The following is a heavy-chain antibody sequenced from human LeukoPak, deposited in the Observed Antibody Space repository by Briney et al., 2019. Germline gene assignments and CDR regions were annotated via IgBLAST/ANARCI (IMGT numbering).Heavy chain of an antibody. CDR3: ARQRPGYSSGWYLIGEWWFDP. D-gene: IGHD6-19*01. CDR2: ISGSGST. Sequence: SETLSLTCSVSGDSISYFYWSWIRQAAGKGLEWIGRISGSGSTDYNASLKSRVTMSVDTSKNQFSLKLSSVTAADTAVYYCARQRPGYSSGWYLIGEWWFDPWGQGTLVTVSS. V-gene: IGHV4-4*07. J-gene: IGHJ5*02. CDR1: GDSISYFY.